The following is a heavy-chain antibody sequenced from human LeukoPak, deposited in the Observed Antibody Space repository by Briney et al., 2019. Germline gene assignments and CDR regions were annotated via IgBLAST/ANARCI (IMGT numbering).Heavy chain of an antibody. CDR1: GGSISSYY. D-gene: IGHD3-10*01. Sequence: KPSETLSLTCTVSGGSISSYYWGWIRQPPGKGLEWIGYIYYSGSSNYNPSLKSRVNISVDTSKNQFSLRLSSVTAADTAMYYCARQKPGSYAFDIWGQGTMVTVSS. CDR2: IYYSGSS. V-gene: IGHV4-59*08. J-gene: IGHJ3*02. CDR3: ARQKPGSYAFDI.